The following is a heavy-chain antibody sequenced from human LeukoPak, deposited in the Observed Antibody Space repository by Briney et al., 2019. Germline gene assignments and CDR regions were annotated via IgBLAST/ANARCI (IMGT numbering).Heavy chain of an antibody. D-gene: IGHD5-18*01. V-gene: IGHV4-34*01. Sequence: SETLSLTCAVYGGSFSGYYWSWTRQPPGKGLEWIGEINHSGSTDYNPSLKSRVTISVDTSKNQFSLKLSSVTAADTAVYYCARGLTAMVPVHAFDIWGQGTMVTVSS. CDR3: ARGLTAMVPVHAFDI. J-gene: IGHJ3*02. CDR2: INHSGST. CDR1: GGSFSGYY.